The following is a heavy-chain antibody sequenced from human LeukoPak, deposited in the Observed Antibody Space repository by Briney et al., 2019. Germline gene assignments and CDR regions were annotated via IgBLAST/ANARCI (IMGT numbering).Heavy chain of an antibody. CDR2: ISPNSGGT. CDR3: ARALPLTSSWFDY. V-gene: IGHV1-2*02. J-gene: IGHJ4*02. CDR1: GYTFTGYY. D-gene: IGHD6-13*01. Sequence: ASVKVSCKASGYTFTGYYMHWVRQAPGQGLEWMGWISPNSGGTNYAQKFQGRVTMTRDTSISTAYMELNSLRAEDTAVYYCARALPLTSSWFDYWGQGTLVTVSS.